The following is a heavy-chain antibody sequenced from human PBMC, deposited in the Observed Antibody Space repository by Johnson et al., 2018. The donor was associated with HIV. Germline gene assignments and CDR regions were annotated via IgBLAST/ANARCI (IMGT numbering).Heavy chain of an antibody. J-gene: IGHJ3*01. CDR3: AKVDCGGDTCAGYDPFDL. D-gene: IGHD2-21*01. Sequence: QMLLVESGGGLIQPGGSLRLSCAASGFTVSSYAVHWVRQAPGKGLEWVAIISYDGSDKYYADSVRGRFTISRDNAKYTVDLQMNSLRVEDTAVYYCAKVDCGGDTCAGYDPFDLWGQGTLVTVSS. CDR1: GFTVSSYA. CDR2: ISYDGSDK. V-gene: IGHV3-30*04.